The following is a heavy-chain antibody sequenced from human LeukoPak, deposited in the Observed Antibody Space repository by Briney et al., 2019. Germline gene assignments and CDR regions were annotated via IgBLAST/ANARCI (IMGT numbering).Heavy chain of an antibody. Sequence: GGSLRLSCAASGFTFSSYAMSWVRQAPGKGLEWVSAISGSGGSTYYADSVKGRFTISRDNSKNTLYLQINSLRAEDTAVYYCAKGPFGYSSSWGNDYWGQGTLVTVSS. CDR2: ISGSGGST. CDR3: AKGPFGYSSSWGNDY. V-gene: IGHV3-23*01. CDR1: GFTFSSYA. D-gene: IGHD6-6*01. J-gene: IGHJ4*02.